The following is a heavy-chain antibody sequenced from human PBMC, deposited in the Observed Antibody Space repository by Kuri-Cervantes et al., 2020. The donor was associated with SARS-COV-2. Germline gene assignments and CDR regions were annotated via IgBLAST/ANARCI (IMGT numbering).Heavy chain of an antibody. CDR1: GFTFCSYS. CDR2: ISSSSSYI. CDR3: ARGNYVMYSRWPTAPSDY. Sequence: GESLKISCSASGFTFCSYSMNWVRQAPGKGLEWVSSISSSSSYITYAESMKGLFTISRDNDKNSLYLQMNSLRAEDTAVSYCARGNYVMYSRWPTAPSDYWCQGTLVTVSS. V-gene: IGHV3-21*01. D-gene: IGHD3-16*01. J-gene: IGHJ4*02.